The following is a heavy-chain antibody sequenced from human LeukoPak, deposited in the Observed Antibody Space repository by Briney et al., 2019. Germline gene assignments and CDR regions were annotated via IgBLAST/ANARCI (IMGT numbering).Heavy chain of an antibody. CDR1: GFTISAFW. D-gene: IGHD1-1*01. J-gene: IGHJ4*01. CDR3: IREVQVRASASLGL. CDR2: MNSAGTTI. V-gene: IGHV3-74*01. Sequence: QPGGSLRLSCAASGFTISAFWMHWVRQIPGEGLVWVARMNSAGTTINYADSVKGRFTISRDNVRNTLHLQMNNLSLEDTAVYFCIREVQVRASASLGLWSRGTLVTVS.